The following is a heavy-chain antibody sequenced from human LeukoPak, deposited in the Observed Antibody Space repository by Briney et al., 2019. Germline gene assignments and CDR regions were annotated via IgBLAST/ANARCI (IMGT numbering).Heavy chain of an antibody. V-gene: IGHV4-59*12. D-gene: IGHD2-21*02. CDR3: ARKEVVTEKVDY. J-gene: IGHJ4*02. CDR2: IYYSGST. Sequence: SETLSLTCTVSGGSISSYYWSWIRQPPGKGLEWIGYIYYSGSTNYNPSLKSRVTISVDTSKNQFSLKLSSVTAADTAVYYCARKEVVTEKVDYWGQETLVTVSS. CDR1: GGSISSYY.